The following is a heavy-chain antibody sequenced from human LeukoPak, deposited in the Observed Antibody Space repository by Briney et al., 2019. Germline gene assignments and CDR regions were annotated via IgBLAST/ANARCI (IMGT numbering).Heavy chain of an antibody. CDR1: GYTFTTYA. V-gene: IGHV1-3*01. CDR3: ARELPDTAIPDY. J-gene: IGHJ4*02. CDR2: INAGNGNT. D-gene: IGHD5-18*01. Sequence: ASVKVSCKASGYTFTTYAMHWVRQAPGQRLEWMGWINAGNGNTKYSQKFQARVTITRDTSASTAYMELSSLRSEDTAVYYCARELPDTAIPDYWGQGTLVTVSS.